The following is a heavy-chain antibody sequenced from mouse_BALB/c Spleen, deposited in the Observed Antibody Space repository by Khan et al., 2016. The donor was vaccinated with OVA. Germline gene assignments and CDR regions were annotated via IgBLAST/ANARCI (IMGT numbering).Heavy chain of an antibody. Sequence: EVKLEVSGPGLVKPSQSLSLTCTVTGYSITSDYAWNWIRQFPGNKLEWMGYITYSGSTSYTPSLQSRFSITRDTSKNQFFLQLNSLTTEDTATYYGARGRAYWGQGTLVTVSA. D-gene: IGHD3-3*01. CDR2: ITYSGST. J-gene: IGHJ3*01. CDR1: GYSITSDYA. V-gene: IGHV3-2*02. CDR3: ARGRAY.